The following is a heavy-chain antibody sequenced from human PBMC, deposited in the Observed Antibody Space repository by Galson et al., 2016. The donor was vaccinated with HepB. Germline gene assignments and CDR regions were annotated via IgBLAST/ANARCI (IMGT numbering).Heavy chain of an antibody. D-gene: IGHD6-13*01. Sequence: SLRLSCAASGFTFSSCSMHWVRQAPGKGLEWVSSISTSSSYIYYADSVKGRFTISRDNAKNSLYLQMNSLRAEDTAVYYCARDLEATVGMGYFVYWGQGTLVTVSS. J-gene: IGHJ4*02. CDR1: GFTFSSCS. CDR2: ISTSSSYI. V-gene: IGHV3-21*01. CDR3: ARDLEATVGMGYFVY.